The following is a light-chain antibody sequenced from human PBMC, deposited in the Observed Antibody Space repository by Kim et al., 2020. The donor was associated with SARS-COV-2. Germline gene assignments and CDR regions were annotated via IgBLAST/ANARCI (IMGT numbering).Light chain of an antibody. CDR3: QVWDTSGDQFV. CDR1: GSGRKS. V-gene: IGLV3-21*03. CDR2: EDS. J-gene: IGLJ1*01. Sequence: PETTPTITCGGNGSGRKSVHRYRQKPGQAPVLVVYEDSGRPAGIPERFSGANSGNTATLVINRVEAGDEADYYCQVWDTSGDQFVFGPGTKVTVL.